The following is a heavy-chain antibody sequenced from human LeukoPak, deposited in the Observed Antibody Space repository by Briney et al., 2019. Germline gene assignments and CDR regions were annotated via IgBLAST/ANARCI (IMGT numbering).Heavy chain of an antibody. V-gene: IGHV4-4*07. Sequence: SETLSLTCTVSGGSISSYYWSWIRQPAGKGLEWIGRIYTSGSTNYNPSLKSRVTMSVDTSKNQFSLKLSSVTAADTAVYYCARNKNSGSYSSFDYWGQGTLVTVSS. J-gene: IGHJ4*02. D-gene: IGHD1-26*01. CDR1: GGSISSYY. CDR3: ARNKNSGSYSSFDY. CDR2: IYTSGST.